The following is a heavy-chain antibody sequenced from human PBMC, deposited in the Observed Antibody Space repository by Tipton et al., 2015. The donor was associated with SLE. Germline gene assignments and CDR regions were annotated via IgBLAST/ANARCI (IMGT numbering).Heavy chain of an antibody. CDR1: GGSISSGGYY. J-gene: IGHJ4*02. CDR3: ARGGNGYYFDY. V-gene: IGHV4-31*03. Sequence: TLSLTCTVSGGSISSGGYYWSWIRQHPGKGLEWIGYIYYSGSTYYNPSLKSRVTISVDTSKNQFSLKLSSVTAADTAVYYCARGGNGYYFDYWGQGTLVTVSS. D-gene: IGHD1-1*01. CDR2: IYYSGST.